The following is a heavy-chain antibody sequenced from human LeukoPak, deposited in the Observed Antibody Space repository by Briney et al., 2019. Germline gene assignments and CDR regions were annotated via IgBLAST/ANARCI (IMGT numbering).Heavy chain of an antibody. Sequence: GRSLRLSCAASGFTFDDYAMHWVRQAPGKGLEWVSRISWNSGDIAYADSVKGRFTISRDNAKNSLYLQMYSLGPEDTASYYCAKGAGSSSFFYLRDPYFQHWGQGTLVTVSS. D-gene: IGHD6-19*01. J-gene: IGHJ1*01. V-gene: IGHV3-9*01. CDR3: AKGAGSSSFFYLRDPYFQH. CDR1: GFTFDDYA. CDR2: ISWNSGDI.